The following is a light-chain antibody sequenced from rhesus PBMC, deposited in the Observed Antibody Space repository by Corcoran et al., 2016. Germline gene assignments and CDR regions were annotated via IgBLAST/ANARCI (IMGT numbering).Light chain of an antibody. CDR3: QQYKSYPWT. Sequence: DIQMTQSPSSLSASVGDTVTITCRASQGISRYLNWFQQKPGKAPNLLIYAATTWQIGVPSRFSGSGSGTDFTLPISSLQPEDFATYYCQQYKSYPWTFGQGTKVEIK. V-gene: IGKV1-28*02. J-gene: IGKJ1*01. CDR2: AAT. CDR1: QGISRY.